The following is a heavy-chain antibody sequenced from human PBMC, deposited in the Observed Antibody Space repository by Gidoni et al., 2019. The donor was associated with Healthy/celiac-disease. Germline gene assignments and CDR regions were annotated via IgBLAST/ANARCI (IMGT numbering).Heavy chain of an antibody. CDR2: ISYDGRNK. Sequence: QVQLVESGGGVVQPGRSLRLSCAASGFTFSSYAMHWVRQAPGKGLEWVAVISYDGRNKYYADSVKGRFTISRDNSKNTLYLQMNSLRAEDTAVYYCASARAARLVYFDYWGQGTLVTVSS. CDR1: GFTFSSYA. V-gene: IGHV3-30*04. CDR3: ASARAARLVYFDY. D-gene: IGHD6-6*01. J-gene: IGHJ4*02.